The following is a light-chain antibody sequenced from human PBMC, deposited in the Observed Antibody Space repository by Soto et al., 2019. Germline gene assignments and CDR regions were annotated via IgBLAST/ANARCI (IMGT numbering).Light chain of an antibody. Sequence: EVVLTQSPATLSLSPGERATLSCRASQGISRYLAWYQQKPGQAPRLLIYDASKRATGVPGRFSGSGSGTDFTLIISSLEPEDFAVYYCQQRSNWYTFGQGIKIEIK. CDR1: QGISRY. CDR3: QQRSNWYT. CDR2: DAS. J-gene: IGKJ2*01. V-gene: IGKV3D-11*01.